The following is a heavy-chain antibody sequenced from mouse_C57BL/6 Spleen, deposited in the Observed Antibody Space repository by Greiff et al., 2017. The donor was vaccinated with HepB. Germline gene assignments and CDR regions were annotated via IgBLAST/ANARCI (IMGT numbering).Heavy chain of an antibody. D-gene: IGHD1-1*01. Sequence: VQLQQSGAELVKPGASVKISCKASGYAFSSYWMNWVKQRPGKGLEWIGQIYPGDGDTNYNGKFKGKATLTADKSSSTAYMQLSSLTSEDSAVYFCARREGSSYPFDYWGQGTTLTVSS. CDR1: GYAFSSYW. V-gene: IGHV1-80*01. J-gene: IGHJ2*01. CDR3: ARREGSSYPFDY. CDR2: IYPGDGDT.